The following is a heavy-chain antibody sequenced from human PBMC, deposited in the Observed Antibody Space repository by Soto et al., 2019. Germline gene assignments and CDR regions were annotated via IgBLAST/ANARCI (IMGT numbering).Heavy chain of an antibody. CDR1: GSSISSSSYY. Sequence: SETLSLTCTVSGSSISSSSYYWGWIRQPPGKGLEWIGSIYYSGSTYYNPSLKSRVTISVDTSKNQFSLKLSSVTAADTAVYYCARHSYYYGSTYGCWLDPWGQGTLVT. D-gene: IGHD3-10*01. CDR3: ARHSYYYGSTYGCWLDP. V-gene: IGHV4-39*01. J-gene: IGHJ5*02. CDR2: IYYSGST.